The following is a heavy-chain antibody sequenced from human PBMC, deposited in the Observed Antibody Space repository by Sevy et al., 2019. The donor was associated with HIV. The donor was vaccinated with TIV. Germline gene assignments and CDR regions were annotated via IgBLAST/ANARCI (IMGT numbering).Heavy chain of an antibody. CDR3: AKDSGVVFNFDY. CDR2: ISWNSGSI. V-gene: IGHV3-9*01. D-gene: IGHD3-3*01. Sequence: GGSLRLSCAASGFTFDDYAMHWVRQAPGKGLEWVSGISWNSGSIGYADSVKGRFTISRDKAKNSLYLQMNSLRAEDTALYYFAKDSGVVFNFDYWGQGTLVTGSS. CDR1: GFTFDDYA. J-gene: IGHJ4*02.